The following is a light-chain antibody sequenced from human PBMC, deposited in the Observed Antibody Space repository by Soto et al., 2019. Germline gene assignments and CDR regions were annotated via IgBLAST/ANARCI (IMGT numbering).Light chain of an antibody. CDR1: QGISSY. CDR3: QQFVT. J-gene: IGKJ3*01. Sequence: DIQLTQSPSFLSASVGDRVTITCRASQGISSYLAWYQQKPGKAPKLLIYAASTLQSGVPSRFSGSGSGTEFTLTISSVQPEDCATYYCQQFVTFGPGTKVDIK. V-gene: IGKV1-9*01. CDR2: AAS.